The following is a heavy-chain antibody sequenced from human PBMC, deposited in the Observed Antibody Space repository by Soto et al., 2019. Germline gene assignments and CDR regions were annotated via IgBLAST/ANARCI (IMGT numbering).Heavy chain of an antibody. CDR2: IYDSGST. J-gene: IGHJ5*02. CDR1: GGSTSHYH. D-gene: IGHD3-22*01. V-gene: IGHV4-59*12. CDR3: ARQYYDSSGYYYTGDKLDH. Sequence: PSENLPLSCTVSGGSTSHYHRTWLRQPPGQGLEWIGYIYDSGSTNYNPSLKSRVTISVDTSKNQFSLRLTSVTAADTAVYYCARQYYDSSGYYYTGDKLDHWGQGTLVTVS.